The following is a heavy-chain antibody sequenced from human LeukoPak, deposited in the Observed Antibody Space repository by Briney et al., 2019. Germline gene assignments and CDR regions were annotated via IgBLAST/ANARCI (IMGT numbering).Heavy chain of an antibody. V-gene: IGHV1-18*01. CDR2: ISAYNGNT. J-gene: IGHJ4*02. CDR1: GYTFTSYG. Sequence: GASVKVPCKASGYTFTSYGISWVRQAPGQGLEWMGWISAYNGNTNYAQKLQGRVTMTTDTSTSTAYMELRSLRSDDTAVYYCARVLRELLSGSYYFDYWGQGTLVTVSS. CDR3: ARVLRELLSGSYYFDY. D-gene: IGHD1-26*01.